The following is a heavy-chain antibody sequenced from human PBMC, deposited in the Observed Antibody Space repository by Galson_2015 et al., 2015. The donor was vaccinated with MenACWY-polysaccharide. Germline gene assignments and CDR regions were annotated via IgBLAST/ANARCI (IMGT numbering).Heavy chain of an antibody. Sequence: SLRLSCAASGFTFSDYYMHWIRQAPGKGLEWVSYISDSGNAIYFADSVKGRFIISRDNAKNSLYLQMNSLRAEDTAVYFCARDPRGARSSYFDNWGQGILVTVSS. J-gene: IGHJ4*02. CDR3: ARDPRGARSSYFDN. D-gene: IGHD3-10*01. CDR2: ISDSGNAI. V-gene: IGHV3-11*01. CDR1: GFTFSDYY.